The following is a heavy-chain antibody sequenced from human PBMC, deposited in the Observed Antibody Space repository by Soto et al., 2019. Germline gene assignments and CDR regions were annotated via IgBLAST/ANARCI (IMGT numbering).Heavy chain of an antibody. Sequence: QVQLQESGPGLVKPSGTLSLTCAASGGSSSSGTGWGWVRKPPGRGLEWIGESSHSGSPNYNPCLKSRVTMSVDKSKNLFSLRLSAVTAADSSLYYCARRVPAAPNWFAPWGQGTLVTVSS. CDR1: GGSSSSGTG. J-gene: IGHJ5*02. CDR2: SSHSGSP. V-gene: IGHV4-4*02. CDR3: ARRVPAAPNWFAP. D-gene: IGHD2-2*01.